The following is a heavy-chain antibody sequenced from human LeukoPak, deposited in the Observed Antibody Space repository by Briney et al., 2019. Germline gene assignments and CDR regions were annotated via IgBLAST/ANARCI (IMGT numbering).Heavy chain of an antibody. J-gene: IGHJ4*02. V-gene: IGHV3-30-3*01. CDR1: GFTFSSYA. D-gene: IGHD1-26*01. CDR3: ARDPTYYLRYGYFDS. Sequence: GGSLRLSCAASGFTFSSYAMHWVRQAPGKGLEWVAVISYDGSNKYYADSVKGRFTISRDNSKNTLYLQMNSLRAEDTAVYYCARDPTYYLRYGYFDSWGQGTLVTVSS. CDR2: ISYDGSNK.